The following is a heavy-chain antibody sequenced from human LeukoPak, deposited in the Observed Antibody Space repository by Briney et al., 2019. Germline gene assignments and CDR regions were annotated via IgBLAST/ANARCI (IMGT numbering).Heavy chain of an antibody. CDR2: ISYDGSNK. CDR1: AFTFSNYW. J-gene: IGHJ4*02. V-gene: IGHV3-30-3*01. D-gene: IGHD5-24*01. Sequence: GGSLRLSCAASAFTFSNYWMHWVRQAPGKGLEWVAVISYDGSNKYYADSVKGRFTISRDNSKNTLYLQMNSLRAEDTAVYYCARGGRWLQSTADYWGQGTLVTVSS. CDR3: ARGGRWLQSTADY.